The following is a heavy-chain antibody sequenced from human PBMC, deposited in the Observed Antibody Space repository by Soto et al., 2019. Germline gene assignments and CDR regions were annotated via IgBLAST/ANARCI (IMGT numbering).Heavy chain of an antibody. D-gene: IGHD3-3*02. CDR3: ARDTETLGPRANDALDI. CDR1: GYTFSAYT. CDR2: INAGSGNT. J-gene: IGHJ3*02. V-gene: IGHV1-3*01. Sequence: QAQLVQSGAEMKKPGASVKVSCKAAGYTFSAYTMNWVRQAHGQSLEWMGWINAGSGNTKYSQNFHGRVSITRDTSASTVYMELTGLKSEDTAVYYCARDTETLGPRANDALDIWGQGTMVTVSS.